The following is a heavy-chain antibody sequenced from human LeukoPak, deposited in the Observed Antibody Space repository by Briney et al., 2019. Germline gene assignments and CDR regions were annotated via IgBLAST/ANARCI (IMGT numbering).Heavy chain of an antibody. CDR3: AKPNILRYFDWFSGYFDN. CDR2: IKSKTDGGTT. Sequence: GGSLRLSCAASGFTFSNAWMSWVRQAPGKGLEWVGRIKSKTDGGTTDYAAPVKGRFTISRDDSKNTLYLQMNSLKTEDTAIYYCAKPNILRYFDWFSGYFDNWGQGTLVTVSS. V-gene: IGHV3-15*01. D-gene: IGHD3-9*01. J-gene: IGHJ4*02. CDR1: GFTFSNAW.